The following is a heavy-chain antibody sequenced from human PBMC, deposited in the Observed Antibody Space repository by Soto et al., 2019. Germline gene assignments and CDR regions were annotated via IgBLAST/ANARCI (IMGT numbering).Heavy chain of an antibody. CDR2: LNIYSGDA. CDR1: GYTFTSYG. Sequence: QVRLEQSGPELKKTGASVKVSCKASGYTFTSYGISWVRQAPGQGLEWMGWLNIYSGDANYAQSFQDRVTMTRDTSTNTVYMEMRTLRSDDTAVYYCARALYYYDNSGLAYWGQGTLVAVSS. J-gene: IGHJ4*02. D-gene: IGHD3-22*01. CDR3: ARALYYYDNSGLAY. V-gene: IGHV1-18*01.